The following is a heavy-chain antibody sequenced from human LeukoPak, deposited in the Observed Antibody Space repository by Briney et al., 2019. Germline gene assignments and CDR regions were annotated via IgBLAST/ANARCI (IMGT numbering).Heavy chain of an antibody. CDR3: AREGTAGTNLNWFDP. CDR2: VYASGST. Sequence: SETLSLTCTVSGGSISSYYWSWIRQPAGKGLEWIGRVYASGSTVYNPSLKSRVTMSVDTSKNQFSLKLSSVTAADTAVYYCAREGTAGTNLNWFDPWGQGTLVTVSS. V-gene: IGHV4-4*07. CDR1: GGSISSYY. D-gene: IGHD1-1*01. J-gene: IGHJ5*02.